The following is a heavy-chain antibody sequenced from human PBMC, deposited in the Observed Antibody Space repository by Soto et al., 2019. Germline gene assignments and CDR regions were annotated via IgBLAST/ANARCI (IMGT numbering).Heavy chain of an antibody. D-gene: IGHD2-2*01. J-gene: IGHJ4*02. V-gene: IGHV3-48*01. CDR3: ARDNAPALMQPDFDY. Sequence: GGSLRLSCAASGFTFSSSSMNWVRQAPGKGLEWVSYISSSSRTIYYADSVKGRFTISRDNAKNSLYLQMHSLRAEDTAVYYCARDNAPALMQPDFDYWGQGTLVTVSS. CDR2: ISSSSRTI. CDR1: GFTFSSSS.